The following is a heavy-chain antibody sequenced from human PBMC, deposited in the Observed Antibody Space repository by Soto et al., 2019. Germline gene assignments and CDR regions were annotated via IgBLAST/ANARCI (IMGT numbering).Heavy chain of an antibody. Sequence: SQTLSLTYAISGDSVSTNSYACNWISQSPSRSLEWLGRTYYRSKWYNDYAVSVKSRITINPDTSKNQFSLQLNSVTPEDTAVYYCARGIAVARPYYYYYYYMDVWGKGTTGTVSS. D-gene: IGHD6-19*01. V-gene: IGHV6-1*01. CDR3: ARGIAVARPYYYYYYYMDV. CDR1: GDSVSTNSYA. J-gene: IGHJ6*03. CDR2: TYYRSKWYN.